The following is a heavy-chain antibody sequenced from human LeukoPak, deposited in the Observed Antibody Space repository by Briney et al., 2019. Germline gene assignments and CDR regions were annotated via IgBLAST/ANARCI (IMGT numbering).Heavy chain of an antibody. CDR2: ISGSGGST. CDR1: GFTFSSYG. Sequence: PGGSLRLSCAASGFTFSSYGMSWVRQAPGKGLEWVSAISGSGGSTYYADSVKGRFTISRDNSKNTLYLQMNSLRAEDTAVYYCAKPWEYYYGSGSYSDYWGQGTLVTVSS. CDR3: AKPWEYYYGSGSYSDY. J-gene: IGHJ4*02. D-gene: IGHD3-10*01. V-gene: IGHV3-23*01.